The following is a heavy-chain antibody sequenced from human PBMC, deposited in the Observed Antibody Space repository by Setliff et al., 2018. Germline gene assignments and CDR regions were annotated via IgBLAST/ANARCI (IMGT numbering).Heavy chain of an antibody. CDR3: ARMSGFQYIDV. V-gene: IGHV4-34*01. J-gene: IGHJ6*03. Sequence: PSETLSLTCAASGGTFTYYYWTWIRQSPAKGLEWIGEITHTGTTGSTKYNPSLKSRVTISLDTSKNQFSLSLTSVTAEDTAVYYCARMSGFQYIDVWDKGTTVTVSS. CDR1: GGTFTYYY. CDR2: ITHTGTTGST. D-gene: IGHD3-3*01.